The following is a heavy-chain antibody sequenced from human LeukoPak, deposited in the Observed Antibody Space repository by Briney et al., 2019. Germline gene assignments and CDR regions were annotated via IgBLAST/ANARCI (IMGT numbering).Heavy chain of an antibody. D-gene: IGHD6-13*01. CDR2: ISFNSGTI. J-gene: IGHJ6*02. V-gene: IGHV3-9*01. CDR1: GFTFDDYA. CDR3: ASAGIAAAGGFYYYYYGMDV. Sequence: GGSLRLSCAASGFTFDDYAMHWVRQAPGKRLEWVSGISFNSGTIGYADSGKGRFTISRDNAKNSLYLQMNSLRADDTAVYYCASAGIAAAGGFYYYYYGMDVWGQGTTVTVSS.